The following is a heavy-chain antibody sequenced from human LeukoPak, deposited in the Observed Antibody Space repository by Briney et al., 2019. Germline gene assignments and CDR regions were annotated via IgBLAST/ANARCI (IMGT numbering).Heavy chain of an antibody. Sequence: ASVKVSCKACGYTFTGYYMHCVRQGPGQGLEWMGWIDHNSGDTNYAQKFQGRVTMTRDTSISTAYMELSRLRSDDTAVYYCARDDGSGSPYFAYWGQGTLVTVSS. CDR1: GYTFTGYY. V-gene: IGHV1-2*02. J-gene: IGHJ4*02. CDR2: IDHNSGDT. D-gene: IGHD3-10*01. CDR3: ARDDGSGSPYFAY.